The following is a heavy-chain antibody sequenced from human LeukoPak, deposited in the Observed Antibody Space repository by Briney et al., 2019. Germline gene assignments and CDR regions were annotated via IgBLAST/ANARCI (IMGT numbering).Heavy chain of an antibody. V-gene: IGHV4-39*01. Sequence: KTSETLSLTCTVSGGSISGTTFYWGWIRQPPGKGLEWIGSTLYSGSTYYNPSLKSRVTISVDTSKNQFSLKLSSVTGEDTAVYYCARSNSVAGTIWGQGTLVTVSS. J-gene: IGHJ4*02. CDR2: TLYSGST. D-gene: IGHD6-19*01. CDR1: GGSISGTTFY. CDR3: ARSNSVAGTI.